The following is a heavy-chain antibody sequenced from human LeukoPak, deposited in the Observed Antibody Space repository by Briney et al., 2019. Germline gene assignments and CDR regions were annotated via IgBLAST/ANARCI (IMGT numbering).Heavy chain of an antibody. CDR3: AKGGLAAAGIDY. Sequence: GRSLRLSCAASGFTFRNYGMHWVRQAPDKGPEWVAIIWYDGSKKYYADSVRGRFTISRDNSKNTVSLQMNNLSPEDTAVYYCAKGGLAAAGIDYWGQGTLDTVSS. CDR1: GFTFRNYG. J-gene: IGHJ4*02. D-gene: IGHD6-13*01. CDR2: IWYDGSKK. V-gene: IGHV3-33*06.